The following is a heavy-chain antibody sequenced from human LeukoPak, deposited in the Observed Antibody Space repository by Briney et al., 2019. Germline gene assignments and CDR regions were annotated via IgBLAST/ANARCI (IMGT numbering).Heavy chain of an antibody. J-gene: IGHJ2*01. V-gene: IGHV7-4-1*02. CDR3: ARDFPARDWFFDL. CDR1: GYTFTSYS. Sequence: ASVKVSCKTSGYTFTSYSMNWVRQAPGQGLEYMGWINANTGNPTYAQGFTGRFVFSLDTSVSTAYLQISSLKAEDTAVYYCARDFPARDWFFDLWGRGTLVTVSS. CDR2: INANTGNP.